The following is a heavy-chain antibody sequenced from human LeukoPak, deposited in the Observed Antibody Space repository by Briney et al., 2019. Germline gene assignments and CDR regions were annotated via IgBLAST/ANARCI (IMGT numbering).Heavy chain of an antibody. CDR1: GFTFSSYA. CDR2: ISGSGGST. Sequence: SGGSLRLSCAASGFTFSSYAMSWVRQAPGKGLEWVSAISGSGGSTYYADSVKGRFTISRDNSKNTLYLQMNSLRAEDTAVYYCAKGYYYDSSGTPVLDYWGQGTLVTVSS. D-gene: IGHD3-22*01. CDR3: AKGYYYDSSGTPVLDY. J-gene: IGHJ4*02. V-gene: IGHV3-23*01.